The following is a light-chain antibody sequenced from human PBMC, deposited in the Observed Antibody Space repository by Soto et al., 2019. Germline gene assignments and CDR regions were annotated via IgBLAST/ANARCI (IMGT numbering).Light chain of an antibody. V-gene: IGLV1-40*01. CDR1: SANIGAAYD. Sequence: QSVLTQRPSVSGAPGQKVTISCTRSSANIGAAYDVHWYQHLPGTAPKLLIYGNNNRPSGVPDRFSGSKSGTSASLAITGLQAEDEADYYCQSYDSSLSGWVFGRGTKLTV. J-gene: IGLJ3*02. CDR3: QSYDSSLSGWV. CDR2: GNN.